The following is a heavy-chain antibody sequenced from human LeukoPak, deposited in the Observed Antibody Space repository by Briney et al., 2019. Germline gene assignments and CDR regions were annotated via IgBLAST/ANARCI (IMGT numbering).Heavy chain of an antibody. J-gene: IGHJ4*02. CDR1: GFTFSSYA. CDR2: ISYDGSNK. CDR3: ARDLGWLQFSSFFDY. Sequence: PGRSLRLSCAASGFTFSSYAMHWVRQAPGKGLEWVAVISYDGSNKYYADSVKGRFTISRDNSKNTLYLQMNSLRAEDTAVYYCARDLGWLQFSSFFDYWGQGTLVTVPS. D-gene: IGHD5-24*01. V-gene: IGHV3-30-3*01.